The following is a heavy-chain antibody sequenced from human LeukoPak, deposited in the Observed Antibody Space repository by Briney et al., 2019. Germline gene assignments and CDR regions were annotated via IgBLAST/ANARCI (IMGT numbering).Heavy chain of an antibody. D-gene: IGHD3-16*02. J-gene: IGHJ4*02. CDR1: GGSFSGYY. CDR3: ARGHPHYDYVWGSYRYQFDY. CDR2: INHSGST. Sequence: PSETLSPTCAVYGGSFSGYYWSWIRQPPGKGLEWIGEINHSGSTNYNPSLKSRVTISVDTSKNQFSLKLSSVTAADTAVYYCARGHPHYDYVWGSYRYQFDYWGQGTLVTVSS. V-gene: IGHV4-34*01.